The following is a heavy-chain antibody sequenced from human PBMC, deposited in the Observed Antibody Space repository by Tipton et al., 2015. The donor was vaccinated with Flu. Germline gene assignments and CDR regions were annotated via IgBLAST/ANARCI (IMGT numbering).Heavy chain of an antibody. D-gene: IGHD3-22*01. CDR1: GGSFSGYY. CDR2: INHSGST. Sequence: TLSLTCAVYGGSFSGYYWSWIRQPPGKGLEWIGEINHSGSTNYNPSLKSRVTISVDTSKNQFSLKLSSVTAADTAVYYCARSRAGYDSSGYYYVRYYYYGMGVWGQGTTVTVSS. J-gene: IGHJ6*02. CDR3: ARSRAGYDSSGYYYVRYYYYGMGV. V-gene: IGHV4-34*01.